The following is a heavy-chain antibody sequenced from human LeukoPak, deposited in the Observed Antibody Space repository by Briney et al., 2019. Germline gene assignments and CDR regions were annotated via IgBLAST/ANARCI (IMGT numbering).Heavy chain of an antibody. CDR3: ARLHLWPENWFDS. D-gene: IGHD3-10*01. CDR1: GGSFTDNF. Sequence: PSATLSLTCGVSGGSFTDNFWGWNRQIPGKGPEWIGEVNHRGTINYNPSLKSRVAISVDTSKNQFSLKLSSVTAADTAVYYCARLHLWPENWFDSWGPGTLVTVTS. V-gene: IGHV4-34*01. CDR2: VNHRGTI. J-gene: IGHJ5*01.